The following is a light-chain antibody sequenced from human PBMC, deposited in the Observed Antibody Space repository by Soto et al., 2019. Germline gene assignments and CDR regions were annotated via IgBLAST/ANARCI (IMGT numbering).Light chain of an antibody. CDR1: QSISSF. Sequence: DIQMTQSPSSLSASVGDRVTITCRASQSISSFLTWYQQKAGKAPKLLIYAASSLQSGVPSRFSGSGSGTDFTLTISSPQPEDFASYYCQQSFSTPPTFGQGTKVEIK. CDR2: AAS. V-gene: IGKV1-39*01. CDR3: QQSFSTPPT. J-gene: IGKJ1*01.